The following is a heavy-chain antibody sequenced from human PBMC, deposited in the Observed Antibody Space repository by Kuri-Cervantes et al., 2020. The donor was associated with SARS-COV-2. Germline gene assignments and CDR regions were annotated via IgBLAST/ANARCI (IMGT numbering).Heavy chain of an antibody. J-gene: IGHJ4*02. Sequence: ASVKVSCKAPETTFPNYDINWVRQATGQGLEWMGMVKTNSGNTLYAQFFQGRVIMTRDTSRNTAYMELSSLRSEDTAVYFCARYLDWERGIDSWGQGTLVTVSS. D-gene: IGHD3/OR15-3a*01. CDR1: ETTFPNYD. V-gene: IGHV1-8*01. CDR2: VKTNSGNT. CDR3: ARYLDWERGIDS.